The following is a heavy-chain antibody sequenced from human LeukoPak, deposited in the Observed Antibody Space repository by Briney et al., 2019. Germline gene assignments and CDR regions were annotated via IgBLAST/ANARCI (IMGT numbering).Heavy chain of an antibody. Sequence: SVKVSCKASGGTFGSYTISWVRQAPGQGLEWMGRIIPILGIANYAQKFQGRVTITADKSTSTAYMELSSLRSEDTAVYYCARGPSQWFGESAFDIWGQGTMVTVSS. J-gene: IGHJ3*02. CDR2: IIPILGIA. V-gene: IGHV1-69*02. D-gene: IGHD3-10*01. CDR3: ARGPSQWFGESAFDI. CDR1: GGTFGSYT.